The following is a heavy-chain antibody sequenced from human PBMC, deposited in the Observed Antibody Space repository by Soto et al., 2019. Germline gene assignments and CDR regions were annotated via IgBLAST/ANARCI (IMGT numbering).Heavy chain of an antibody. CDR2: IIPIFGTA. CDR3: ASVADKYYYYGMDV. CDR1: GGTFSSYA. Sequence: QVQLVQSGAEVKKPGSSVKVSCKASGGTFSSYAINWVRQAPGQGLEWMGGIIPIFGTADYAQKFQGRVTITADESTTTAYMQPSSLRSEDTAMYYCASVADKYYYYGMDVWGQGTTVTVSS. V-gene: IGHV1-69*12. D-gene: IGHD2-21*01. J-gene: IGHJ6*02.